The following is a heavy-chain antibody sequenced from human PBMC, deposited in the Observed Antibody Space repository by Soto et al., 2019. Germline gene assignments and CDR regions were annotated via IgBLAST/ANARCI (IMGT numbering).Heavy chain of an antibody. D-gene: IGHD3-9*01. Sequence: GESLKISCKGSGYSFTSYWIGWVRQMPGKGLEWMGIIYPGDSDTRYSPSFQGQVTISADKSISTAYLQWSSLKASDTAVYYCARPPGYISDWYYFDLWGQGTQVTVSS. CDR1: GYSFTSYW. CDR2: IYPGDSDT. V-gene: IGHV5-51*01. J-gene: IGHJ4*02. CDR3: ARPPGYISDWYYFDL.